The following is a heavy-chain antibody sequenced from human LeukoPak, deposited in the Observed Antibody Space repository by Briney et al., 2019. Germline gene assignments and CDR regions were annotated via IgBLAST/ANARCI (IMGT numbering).Heavy chain of an antibody. J-gene: IGHJ3*02. Sequence: SETLSLTCTVSGGSMNNYYWSWIRQPPGKGLEWIGSIYHSGSTYYNPSLKSRVTISVDTSKNQFSLKLSSVTAADTAVYYCARDEYDILTGPNAFDIWGQGTMVTVSS. V-gene: IGHV4-38-2*02. CDR1: GGSMNNYY. D-gene: IGHD3-9*01. CDR2: IYHSGST. CDR3: ARDEYDILTGPNAFDI.